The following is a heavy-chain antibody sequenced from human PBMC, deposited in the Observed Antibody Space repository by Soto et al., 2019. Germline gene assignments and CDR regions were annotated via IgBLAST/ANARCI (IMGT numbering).Heavy chain of an antibody. J-gene: IGHJ4*02. CDR3: ASQTVAGSNALDY. CDR2: IYSGGST. V-gene: IGHV3-53*05. D-gene: IGHD6-19*01. Sequence: GGSLRLSCAASGFTVSSNYMSWVRQAPGKGLEWVSVIYSGGSTYYADSVKGRFTISRDNSKNTLYLQMNSLRAEDTAVYYCASQTVAGSNALDYWGQGTLVTVSS. CDR1: GFTVSSNY.